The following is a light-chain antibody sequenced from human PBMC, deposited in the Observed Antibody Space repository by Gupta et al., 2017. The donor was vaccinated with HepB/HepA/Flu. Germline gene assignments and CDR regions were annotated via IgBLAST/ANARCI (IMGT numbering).Light chain of an antibody. Sequence: DIVMTQSPLSLPFTPGEPASISCRSSHSLLHSNGYNYLDWYLQKPGQSPQLLIYLGSNRASGVPDRFSGSGSGTDFTLKISRVEAEDVWVYYCMQALQTPSFGGGTKVEIK. CDR2: LGS. CDR3: MQALQTPS. J-gene: IGKJ4*01. CDR1: HSLLHSNGYNY. V-gene: IGKV2-28*01.